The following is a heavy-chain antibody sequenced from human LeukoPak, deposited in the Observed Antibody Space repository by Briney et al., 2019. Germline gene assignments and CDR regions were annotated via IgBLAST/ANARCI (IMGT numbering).Heavy chain of an antibody. D-gene: IGHD4-23*01. V-gene: IGHV4-61*02. CDR1: GGSISSGSHY. J-gene: IGHJ6*03. Sequence: SETLSLTCTVSGGSISSGSHYWSWIRQPAGKGLEWIGRIYTSGSTNYNPSLKSRVTISVDTSKNQFTLKLSSVTAADTAVYYCARESVTPYYYYMDVWGKGTTVTVSS. CDR2: IYTSGST. CDR3: ARESVTPYYYYMDV.